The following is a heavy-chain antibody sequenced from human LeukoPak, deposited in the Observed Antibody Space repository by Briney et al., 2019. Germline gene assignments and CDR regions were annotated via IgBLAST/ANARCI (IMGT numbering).Heavy chain of an antibody. D-gene: IGHD6-13*01. V-gene: IGHV1-2*02. J-gene: IGHJ4*02. CDR2: INPNSGGT. CDR1: GYTFTGYY. Sequence: GASVKVSCKASGYTFTGYYMHWVRRAPGQGLEWMGWINPNSGGTNYAQKFQGRVTMTRDTSISTAYMELSRPRSDDTAVYYCARGVLGISSSWYDYWGQGTLVTVSS. CDR3: ARGVLGISSSWYDY.